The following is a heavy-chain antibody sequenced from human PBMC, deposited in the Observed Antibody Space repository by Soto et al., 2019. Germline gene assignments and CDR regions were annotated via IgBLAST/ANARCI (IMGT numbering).Heavy chain of an antibody. Sequence: SETLSLTCTVSGGSISSGDYYWSWIRQPPGKGLEWIGYIYYSGSTYYNPSLKSRVTISVDTSKNQFSLKLSSVTAADTAVYYCARERTIYGMDVWGQGTTVTVS. V-gene: IGHV4-30-4*01. J-gene: IGHJ6*02. CDR3: ARERTIYGMDV. D-gene: IGHD3-9*01. CDR2: IYYSGST. CDR1: GGSISSGDYY.